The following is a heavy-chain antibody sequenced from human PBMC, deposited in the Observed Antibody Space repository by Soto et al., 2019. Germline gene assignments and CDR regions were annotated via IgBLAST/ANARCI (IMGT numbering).Heavy chain of an antibody. CDR1: GYTFTSYA. V-gene: IGHV1-3*01. D-gene: IGHD6-19*01. CDR2: INAGNGNT. Sequence: QVQLVQSGAEVKKPGASVKVSCKASGYTFTSYAMHWVRQAPGQRLEWMGWINAGNGNTKYSQKFQGRVTITRDTSASTAYMELSSLRAEDTAVYYCARDRIGWLVHYYYYYCMDVWGQGTTVTVSS. CDR3: ARDRIGWLVHYYYYYCMDV. J-gene: IGHJ6*02.